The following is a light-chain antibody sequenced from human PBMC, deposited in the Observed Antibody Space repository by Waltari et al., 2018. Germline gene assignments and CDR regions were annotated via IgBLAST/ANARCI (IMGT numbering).Light chain of an antibody. Sequence: TQDPAVSVAVGRTVRITCQGDSLRIYHASWYQQRPGQAPKLLIYDQYARPSGVPGRFSGSISDNTASLTITGAQAEDEAYYYCHSRDVSGVGGTFGGGTKLTVL. CDR1: SLRIYH. V-gene: IGLV3-19*01. J-gene: IGLJ2*01. CDR2: DQY. CDR3: HSRDVSGVGGT.